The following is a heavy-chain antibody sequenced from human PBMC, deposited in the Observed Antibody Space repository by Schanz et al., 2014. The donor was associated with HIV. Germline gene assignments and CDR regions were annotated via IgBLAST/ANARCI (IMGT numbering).Heavy chain of an antibody. V-gene: IGHV3-23*01. D-gene: IGHD1-7*01. CDR2: ISGSGGST. Sequence: EVQLLESGGGLVQPGGSLRLSCAASGITFNNYAMSWVRQAPGKGLEWVSGISGSGGSTYYADSVRGRFTISRDNSKNTMYLQMNSLRAEDMAIYYCAKDPSMELELSGDYFDYWGQGTLVTVSS. CDR1: GITFNNYA. CDR3: AKDPSMELELSGDYFDY. J-gene: IGHJ4*02.